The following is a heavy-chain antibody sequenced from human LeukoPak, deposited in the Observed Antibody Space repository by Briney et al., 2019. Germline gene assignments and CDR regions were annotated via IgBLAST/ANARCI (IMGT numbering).Heavy chain of an antibody. CDR2: ISYDGSNK. D-gene: IGHD1-26*01. CDR1: GFTFSSYA. J-gene: IGHJ4*02. Sequence: GGSLRLSCAASGFTFSSYAMHWVRQAPGKGLEWVAVISYDGSNKYYADSVKGRFTISRDNSKNTLYLQMNSLRAEDTAVYYCARGSLGTTMVDYWGQGTLVTVSS. V-gene: IGHV3-30*04. CDR3: ARGSLGTTMVDY.